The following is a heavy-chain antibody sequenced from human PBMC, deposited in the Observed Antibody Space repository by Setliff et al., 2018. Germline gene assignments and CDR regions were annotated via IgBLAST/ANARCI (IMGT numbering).Heavy chain of an antibody. J-gene: IGHJ3*02. Sequence: ETLSLTCTVSGGSISSSSYHWGWIRQPPGKGLEWIGSIYYSGSTYYNPSLKSRVTISVDTSKNQFSLKPSSVTAADTAVYYCASRGKQGVLWFGESLGAFDIWGQGTMVTVSS. CDR3: ASRGKQGVLWFGESLGAFDI. V-gene: IGHV4-39*01. CDR1: GGSISSSSYH. D-gene: IGHD3-10*01. CDR2: IYYSGST.